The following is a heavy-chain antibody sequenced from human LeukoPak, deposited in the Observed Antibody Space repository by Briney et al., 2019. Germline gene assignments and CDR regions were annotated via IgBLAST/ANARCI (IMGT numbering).Heavy chain of an antibody. CDR2: ISSSGGNT. CDR1: GFTFSSYS. J-gene: IGHJ2*01. Sequence: GGSLRLSCAASGFTFSSYSMSWVRQAPGKGLEWVSSISSSGGNTYYPDSVKGRSTISRDNSKNTLYLQMNSLRAEDTAVYYCAKGSSTYSITSYWYFDLWGRGTLVTVSS. CDR3: AKGSSTYSITSYWYFDL. V-gene: IGHV3-23*01. D-gene: IGHD6-13*01.